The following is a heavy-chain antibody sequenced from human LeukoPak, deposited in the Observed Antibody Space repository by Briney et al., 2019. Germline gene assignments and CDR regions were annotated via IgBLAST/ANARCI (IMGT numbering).Heavy chain of an antibody. CDR2: IIPIFGTA. CDR3: AGGYGSYSPDY. D-gene: IGHD1-26*01. V-gene: IGHV1-69*13. Sequence: PVKVSCKASGGTFSSYAISWVRQAPGQGLEWMGGIIPIFGTANYAQKFQGRVTITADESTSTAYMELNSLRVEDTALYFCAGGYGSYSPDYWGQGTRVTVS. CDR1: GGTFSSYA. J-gene: IGHJ4*02.